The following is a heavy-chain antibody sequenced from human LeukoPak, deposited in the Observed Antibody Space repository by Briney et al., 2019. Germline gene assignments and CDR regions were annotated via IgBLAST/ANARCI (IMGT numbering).Heavy chain of an antibody. CDR3: ARDCVFTGTTSDNWFDP. CDR1: GGSISSSSYY. CDR2: VYHSGST. Sequence: SETLSLTCTVSGGSISSSSYYWGWIRQPPGKGLEWIGSVYHSGSTYYNPSLKSRVAISVDTSKNQFSLKLSSVTAADTAVYYCARDCVFTGTTSDNWFDPWGQGTLVTVSS. J-gene: IGHJ5*02. D-gene: IGHD1-7*01. V-gene: IGHV4-39*07.